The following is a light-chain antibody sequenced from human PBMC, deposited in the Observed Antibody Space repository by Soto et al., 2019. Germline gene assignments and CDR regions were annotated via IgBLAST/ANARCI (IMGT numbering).Light chain of an antibody. CDR1: SSDVGLYNY. CDR2: DVS. V-gene: IGLV2-14*01. J-gene: IGLJ3*02. Sequence: QSVLTQPASVSGSPGQSITISCTGTSSDVGLYNYVSWYQQHPGKAPKLMIYDVSDRPSGVSNRFSGSKSGNTASLTISGLQAEDEGDYYCSSYTSSSTLWLFGGGTKLTVL. CDR3: SSYTSSSTLWL.